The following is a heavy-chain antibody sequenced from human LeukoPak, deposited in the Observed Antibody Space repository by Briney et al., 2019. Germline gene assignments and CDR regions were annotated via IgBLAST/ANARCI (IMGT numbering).Heavy chain of an antibody. V-gene: IGHV4-59*08. CDR1: GGSISSYY. Sequence: KSSETLSLTCTVSGGSISSYYWSWIRQPSGKGLEWIAYIDYSGSTNYNPSLKSRVSISVDTSKNQFSLNLSSVTAADTAVYYCARHIYSYYGSGNYYGNWFDPWGQGTLVTVSS. J-gene: IGHJ5*02. CDR2: IDYSGST. D-gene: IGHD3-10*01. CDR3: ARHIYSYYGSGNYYGNWFDP.